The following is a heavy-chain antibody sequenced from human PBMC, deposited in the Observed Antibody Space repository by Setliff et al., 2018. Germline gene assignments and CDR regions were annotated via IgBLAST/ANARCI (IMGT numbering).Heavy chain of an antibody. V-gene: IGHV4-34*01. CDR3: ARVRNTQNGFFDY. CDR1: GGSFSGYY. D-gene: IGHD1-1*01. Sequence: KPSETLSLTCAVYGGSFSGYYWSWIRQPPGKGLEWIGEINHSGSTNYNPSLKSRVTISVDTSKNQFSLRLTSVTAADTAIYYCARVRNTQNGFFDYWSQGTLVTVS. CDR2: INHSGST. J-gene: IGHJ4*02.